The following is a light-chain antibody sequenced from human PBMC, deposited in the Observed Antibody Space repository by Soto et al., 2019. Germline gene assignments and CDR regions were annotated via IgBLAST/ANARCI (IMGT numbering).Light chain of an antibody. CDR1: QSVISNF. Sequence: EVVLTQSPGTLSLSPGESATLSCRASQSVISNFLAWYQQKPAQAPRLLIYDTSKRSTGIPDRFSGSGSGXXXXXTXXXLEPXDFAVYYCQQNGALPPTFGQGTKVEIK. CDR3: QQNGALPPT. V-gene: IGKV3-20*01. CDR2: DTS. J-gene: IGKJ1*01.